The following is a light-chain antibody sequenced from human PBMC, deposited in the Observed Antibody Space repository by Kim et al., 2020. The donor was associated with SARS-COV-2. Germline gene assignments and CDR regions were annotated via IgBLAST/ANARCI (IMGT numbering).Light chain of an antibody. CDR2: AAS. J-gene: IGKJ3*01. CDR1: QGISRD. V-gene: IGKV1-9*01. CDR3: QQLHTYPLT. Sequence: ASVGGRVTIPCRASQGISRDLAWYQHKPGNPPKLLIYAASTLQSGVPSRFSGSGSGTDFTLTITSLQPEDFATYSCQQLHTYPLTFGPGTKVEIK.